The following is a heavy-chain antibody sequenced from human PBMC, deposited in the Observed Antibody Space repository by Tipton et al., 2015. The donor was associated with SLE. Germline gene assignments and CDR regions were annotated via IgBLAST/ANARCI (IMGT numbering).Heavy chain of an antibody. J-gene: IGHJ4*02. D-gene: IGHD3-16*01. CDR3: ARGVRGWQYYFDY. CDR2: IYYSGST. CDR1: GGSISSGSYY. V-gene: IGHV4-61*01. Sequence: TLSLTCTVSGGSISSGSYYWSWIRQPPGKGLEWIGYIYYSGSTNYNPSLKSRVTISVDTSKNQFSLKLSSVTAADTAVYYCARGVRGWQYYFDYWGQGTLVTVSS.